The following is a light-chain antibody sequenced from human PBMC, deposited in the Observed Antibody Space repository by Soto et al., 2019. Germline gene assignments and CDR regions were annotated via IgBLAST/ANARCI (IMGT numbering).Light chain of an antibody. V-gene: IGKV3-15*01. CDR3: HQYNSWYT. CDR2: GAS. J-gene: IGKJ2*01. CDR1: QSVSSN. Sequence: EIVMTQSPATLSVSPGERATLSCRASQSVSSNLAWYQQKPGQAPRLLIYGASTRATGIPARFSGSGSGTEFTLTISSLQSEDFAVYYCHQYNSWYTFGQGTKVDIK.